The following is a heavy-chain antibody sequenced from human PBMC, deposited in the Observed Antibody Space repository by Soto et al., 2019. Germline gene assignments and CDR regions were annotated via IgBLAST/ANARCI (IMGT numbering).Heavy chain of an antibody. CDR3: ARAYAYTSSWYAGSFDI. D-gene: IGHD6-13*01. V-gene: IGHV3-30*04. CDR1: GFTFSSYA. CDR2: ISNDGRNK. J-gene: IGHJ3*02. Sequence: QVQLVESGGGVVQPGRSLRLSCAASGFTFSSYAMHWVRQAPGKGLDWVAVISNDGRNKYYANPVKGRFTISRDNSKNTLYLQMNSLRPEDTAVYYCARAYAYTSSWYAGSFDIWGQGTMVTVSS.